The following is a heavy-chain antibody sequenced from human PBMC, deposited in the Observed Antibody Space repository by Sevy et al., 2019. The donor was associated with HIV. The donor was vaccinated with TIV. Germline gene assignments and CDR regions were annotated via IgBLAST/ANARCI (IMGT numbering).Heavy chain of an antibody. CDR1: GGTFSSYA. V-gene: IGHV1-69*13. J-gene: IGHJ3*02. Sequence: ASVKVSCKASGGTFSSYAISWVRQAPGQGLEWMGGIIPIFGTANYAQKFHGRVTITADESTSTAYMELSSLRSEDTAVYYCAGDLETATGAFDIWGQGTMVTVSS. CDR2: IIPIFGTA. CDR3: AGDLETATGAFDI.